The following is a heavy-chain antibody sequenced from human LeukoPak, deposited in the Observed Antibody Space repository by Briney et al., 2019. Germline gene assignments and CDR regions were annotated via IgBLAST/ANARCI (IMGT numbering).Heavy chain of an antibody. CDR3: ARDWPYYGSGSENAFDI. Sequence: ASVKVSCKASGGTFSSYAISWVRQAPGQGLEWMGGIIPIFGTANYAQKFQGRVTITADESTSTAYMELSSLRSEDTAVYYCARDWPYYGSGSENAFDIWGQGTMVTVSS. V-gene: IGHV1-69*13. D-gene: IGHD3-10*01. J-gene: IGHJ3*02. CDR2: IIPIFGTA. CDR1: GGTFSSYA.